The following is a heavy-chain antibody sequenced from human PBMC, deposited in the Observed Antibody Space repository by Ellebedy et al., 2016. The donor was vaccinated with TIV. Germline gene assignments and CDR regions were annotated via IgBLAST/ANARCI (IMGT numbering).Heavy chain of an antibody. Sequence: MPSETLSLTCTVSGGTISTSDYYWDWIRQPPGKGLEWVGSVFYSGTTYYNPSLKSRVTTSIDRSKNQFFLKMNSVTAEDTALYHCARRVGTGKWYFDLWGRGTRVTVPS. V-gene: IGHV4-39*01. J-gene: IGHJ2*01. D-gene: IGHD2-21*02. CDR2: VFYSGTT. CDR3: ARRVGTGKWYFDL. CDR1: GGTISTSDYY.